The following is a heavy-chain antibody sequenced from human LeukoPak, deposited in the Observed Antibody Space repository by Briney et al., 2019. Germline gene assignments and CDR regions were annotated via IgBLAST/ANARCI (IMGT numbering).Heavy chain of an antibody. CDR1: GFTFSSYE. Sequence: GGSLRLSCSASGFTFSSYEMNWVRQAPGKGLEWVSYISGGGETTLYADSVKGRFTTSRDNAKNSIYLQLTSLRAEDTAVYYCARVGRIQYFDCWGQGTLVTVSS. J-gene: IGHJ4*02. CDR2: ISGGGETT. V-gene: IGHV3-48*03. CDR3: ARVGRIQYFDC. D-gene: IGHD5-18*01.